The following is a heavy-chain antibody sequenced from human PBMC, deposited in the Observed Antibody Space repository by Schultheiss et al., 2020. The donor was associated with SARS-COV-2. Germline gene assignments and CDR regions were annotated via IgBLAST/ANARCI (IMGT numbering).Heavy chain of an antibody. J-gene: IGHJ4*02. Sequence: GESLKISCAASGFTFSSYDMHWVRQATGKGLEWVSAIGTAGDTYYPGSVKGRFTISRDNAKNSLYLQMNSLRDEDTAVYYCTTDISSSSWFDYWGQGTLVTVSS. D-gene: IGHD6-13*01. CDR3: TTDISSSSWFDY. CDR2: IGTAGDT. CDR1: GFTFSSYD. V-gene: IGHV3-13*01.